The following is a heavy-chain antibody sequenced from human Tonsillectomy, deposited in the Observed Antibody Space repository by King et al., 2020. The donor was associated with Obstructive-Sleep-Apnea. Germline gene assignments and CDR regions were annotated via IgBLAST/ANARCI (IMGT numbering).Heavy chain of an antibody. CDR1: GYTFSGYY. J-gene: IGHJ4*02. D-gene: IGHD5-24*01. CDR3: ARARDGYNTLSY. V-gene: IGHV1-2*02. Sequence: VQLVESGAEVRKPGASVKVSCKASGYTFSGYYMYWVRQAPGQGLEWMGWIDPYSGGTNYAQKFQGRVTVTRDTSISTAYLELSRLKSDDTAFYYCARARDGYNTLSYWGQGTLVTVSS. CDR2: IDPYSGGT.